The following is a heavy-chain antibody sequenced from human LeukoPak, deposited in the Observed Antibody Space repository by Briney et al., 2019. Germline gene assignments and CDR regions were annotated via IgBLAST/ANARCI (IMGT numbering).Heavy chain of an antibody. CDR1: GYTFTGYY. CDR3: ARGRDSTAVAGGAYYYYYMDV. CDR2: MNPNSGNT. J-gene: IGHJ6*03. Sequence: EASVKVSCKASGYTFTGYYMHWVRQAPGQGLEWMGWMNPNSGNTGYAQKFQGRVTMTRNTSISTAYMELSSLRSEDTAVYYCARGRDSTAVAGGAYYYYYMDVWGKGTTVTISS. D-gene: IGHD6-19*01. V-gene: IGHV1-8*02.